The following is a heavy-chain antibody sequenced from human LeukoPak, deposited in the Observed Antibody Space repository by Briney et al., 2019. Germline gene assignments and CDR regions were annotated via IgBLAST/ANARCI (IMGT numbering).Heavy chain of an antibody. D-gene: IGHD2-2*01. Sequence: GGSLRLSCAASGFTFSSYEMNWVRQAPGKGLEWVSYISSSGSTIYCADSVKGRFTISRDNSKNTLYLQMNSLRAEDTAVYYCAEMSLIVVVPAAAIEYWGQGTLVTVSS. CDR2: ISSSGSTI. J-gene: IGHJ4*02. CDR1: GFTFSSYE. V-gene: IGHV3-48*03. CDR3: AEMSLIVVVPAAAIEY.